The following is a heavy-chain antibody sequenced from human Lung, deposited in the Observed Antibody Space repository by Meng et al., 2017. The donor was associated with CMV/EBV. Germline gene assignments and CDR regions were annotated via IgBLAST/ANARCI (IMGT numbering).Heavy chain of an antibody. D-gene: IGHD1-26*01. CDR2: MKSDENRI. CDR1: GFTIRTHW. CDR3: ARGVAEFLGWEMGH. V-gene: IGHV3-74*01. J-gene: IGHJ4*02. Sequence: VHMVGSGGGLVQPGGSRGLSCEGSGFTIRTHWMNWARQVPGKGLEWVSRMKSDENRINYADSVKGRFTISRDNDKNTVYLQMNSLRAEDTAVYYCARGVAEFLGWEMGHWGQGTLVTVSS.